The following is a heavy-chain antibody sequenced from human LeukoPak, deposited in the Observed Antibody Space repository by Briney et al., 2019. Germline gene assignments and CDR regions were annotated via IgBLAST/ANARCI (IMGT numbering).Heavy chain of an antibody. V-gene: IGHV4-31*03. CDR3: ARGPLGYCSSTSCYDGYYYYGMEV. CDR1: GGSISSGGYY. Sequence: SQTLSLTCTVSGGSISSGGYYWSWIRQHPGKGLEWIGYIYYSGSPYYNPSLKSRVTISVDTSKNHFSLKLRSVTAADTAVYYCARGPLGYCSSTSCYDGYYYYGMEVWGQGTTVTVSS. D-gene: IGHD2-2*01. J-gene: IGHJ6*02. CDR2: IYYSGSP.